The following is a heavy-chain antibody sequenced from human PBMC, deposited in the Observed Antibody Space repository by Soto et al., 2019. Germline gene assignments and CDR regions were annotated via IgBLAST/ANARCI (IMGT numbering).Heavy chain of an antibody. J-gene: IGHJ4*02. D-gene: IGHD3-3*01. CDR3: AKALSFWNSYVHSFDS. Sequence: EVQLLESGGGLVQPGGSLRLSCAASGFTSGNYGMNWVRQAPGKGLEWVSTISDDGGGTYYADSVKGRITISRDNSKNRLYLQLYSLRAEDTAVYYRAKALSFWNSYVHSFDSWGLGILVTVSS. CDR1: GFTSGNYG. V-gene: IGHV3-23*01. CDR2: ISDDGGGT.